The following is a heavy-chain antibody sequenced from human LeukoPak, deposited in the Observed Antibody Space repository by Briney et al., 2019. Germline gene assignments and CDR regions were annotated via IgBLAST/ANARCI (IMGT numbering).Heavy chain of an antibody. V-gene: IGHV3-30*02. Sequence: PGGSLRLSCEASGFTFSSLGTHWVRQTPGKGLEWVAFRHYNGITENYADSVKGRFTVSRDNSKNTFYLQMNSLKVEDTAMYYCATDGGSGPFYRYFQNWGQGTLVTVSS. CDR1: GFTFSSLG. CDR2: RHYNGITE. J-gene: IGHJ1*01. D-gene: IGHD2/OR15-2a*01. CDR3: ATDGGSGPFYRYFQN.